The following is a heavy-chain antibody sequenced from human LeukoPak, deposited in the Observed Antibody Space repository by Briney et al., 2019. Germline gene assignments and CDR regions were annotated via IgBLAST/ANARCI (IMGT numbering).Heavy chain of an antibody. D-gene: IGHD3-22*01. Sequence: PGGSLRLSCAASGFTFSSYGMSWVRQAPGKGLEWVSAISGSGGSTYYADSVKGRFTISRDNSKNTLYLQMNSLRAEDTAVYYCAKSLQAEYDSSGYYSGNYYYYYMDVWGKGTTVTISS. V-gene: IGHV3-23*01. CDR3: AKSLQAEYDSSGYYSGNYYYYYMDV. CDR1: GFTFSSYG. CDR2: ISGSGGST. J-gene: IGHJ6*03.